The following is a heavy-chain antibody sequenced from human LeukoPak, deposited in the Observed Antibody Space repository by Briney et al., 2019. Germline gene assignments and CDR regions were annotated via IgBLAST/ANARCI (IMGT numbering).Heavy chain of an antibody. CDR3: ARERGHFDY. Sequence: GGSLRLSCAASGFTFSSYAMHWVRQAPGKGLEWVAVISYDGSNKYYADSVKGRFTISRDTAKNSLYLQMNSLRAEDTAVYYCARERGHFDYWGQGTLVTVSS. J-gene: IGHJ4*02. CDR2: ISYDGSNK. CDR1: GFTFSSYA. V-gene: IGHV3-30*03.